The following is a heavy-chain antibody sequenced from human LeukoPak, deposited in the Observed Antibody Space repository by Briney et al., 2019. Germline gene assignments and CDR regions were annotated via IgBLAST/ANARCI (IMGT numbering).Heavy chain of an antibody. CDR2: INHSGST. D-gene: IGHD3-3*01. J-gene: IGHJ4*02. CDR1: GGSISGYY. V-gene: IGHV4-34*01. CDR3: AGSDFWSGYYLPIDY. Sequence: SETLSLTCTVSGGSISGYYWSWIRQPPGKGLEWIGEINHSGSTNYNPSLKSRVTISVDTSKNQFSLKLSSVTAADTAVYYCAGSDFWSGYYLPIDYWGQGTLVTVSS.